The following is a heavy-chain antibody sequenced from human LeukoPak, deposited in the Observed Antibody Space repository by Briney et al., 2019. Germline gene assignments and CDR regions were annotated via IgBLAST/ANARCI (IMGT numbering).Heavy chain of an antibody. CDR1: GGSISSYY. V-gene: IGHV4-4*07. CDR2: IYTSGST. J-gene: IGHJ3*02. D-gene: IGHD4-11*01. CDR3: ARTPYSSTRGAFDI. Sequence: SETLSLTCTVSGGSISSYYWSWIRQPAGKGLEWMGRIYTSGSTNYNPSLKSRVTMSVDTSKNQFSLKLSSVTAADTAVYYCARTPYSSTRGAFDIWGQGTMVTVSS.